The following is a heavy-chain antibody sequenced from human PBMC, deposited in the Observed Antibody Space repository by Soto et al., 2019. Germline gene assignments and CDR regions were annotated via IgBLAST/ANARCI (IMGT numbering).Heavy chain of an antibody. D-gene: IGHD2-2*01. Sequence: GGSLRLSCAASGFTLSNYGMHWVRQAPGKGLEWVAVISYDGSDKYYADSVKGRFSISRDNSKNTLYLQMNSLRAEDTAVYYCAKVTGYCSSSSCRRDYYYYYGMDVWGQGTTVTVSS. CDR1: GFTLSNYG. V-gene: IGHV3-30*18. CDR3: AKVTGYCSSSSCRRDYYYYYGMDV. CDR2: ISYDGSDK. J-gene: IGHJ6*02.